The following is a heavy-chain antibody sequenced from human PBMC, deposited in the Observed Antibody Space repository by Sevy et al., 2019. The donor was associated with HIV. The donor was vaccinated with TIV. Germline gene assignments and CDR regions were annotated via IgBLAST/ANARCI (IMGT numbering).Heavy chain of an antibody. V-gene: IGHV4-59*01. CDR1: GGSGGSISDYY. CDR3: ARGGTSLFAP. CDR2: INYSRRT. Sequence: SETLSLTCSVSGGSGGSISDYYWSWIRQPPDKGLEWIGYINYSRRTKFNPSLKSRVTISVDTSKNQFSLKLTSVTAADTAVYYCARGGTSLFAPWGQGTLVTVSS. D-gene: IGHD2-15*01. J-gene: IGHJ5*02.